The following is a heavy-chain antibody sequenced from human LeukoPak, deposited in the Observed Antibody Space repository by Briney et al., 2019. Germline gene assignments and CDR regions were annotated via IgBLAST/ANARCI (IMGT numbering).Heavy chain of an antibody. CDR2: INHSGTT. CDR3: AAQILLCHYY. V-gene: IGHV4-34*01. J-gene: IGHJ4*02. CDR1: GGSFSGYY. Sequence: SETLSLTCAVYGGSFSGYYWSWIRQPPGKGLEWIGEINHSGTTYYNPSLKSRVTISVDTSKSQFSLKLSSVTAADTAVYYCAAQILLCHYYWGQGTLVTVSS. D-gene: IGHD2/OR15-2a*01.